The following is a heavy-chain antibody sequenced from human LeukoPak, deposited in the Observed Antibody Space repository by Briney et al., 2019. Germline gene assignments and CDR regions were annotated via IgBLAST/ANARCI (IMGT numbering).Heavy chain of an antibody. CDR3: ARDDAFDI. CDR2: MSSDGRDI. V-gene: IGHV3-30*03. CDR1: GFTFTNFG. J-gene: IGHJ3*02. Sequence: GGSLRLSCATSGFTFTNFGMNWVRQAPGMGLEWVAIMSSDGRDIYYADSVKGRFTISRDNAKNSLYLQMNSLRAEDTAVYYCARDDAFDIWGQGTMVTVSS.